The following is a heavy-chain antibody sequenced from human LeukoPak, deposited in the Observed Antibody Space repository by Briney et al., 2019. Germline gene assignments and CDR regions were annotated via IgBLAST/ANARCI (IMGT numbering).Heavy chain of an antibody. CDR3: AKAESPGYSSIIRLYYYYMDV. CDR2: ISYDGSNK. J-gene: IGHJ6*03. D-gene: IGHD6-13*01. Sequence: GGSLRLSCAASGFTFSIYAMLWVRQARGKGLEGVAVISYDGSNKYYADSVKGRFTISRDNSKNTLYLQMKTRRGEDRGVYYFAKAESPGYSSIIRLYYYYMDVWGKGTTVTVSS. CDR1: GFTFSIYA. V-gene: IGHV3-30-3*01.